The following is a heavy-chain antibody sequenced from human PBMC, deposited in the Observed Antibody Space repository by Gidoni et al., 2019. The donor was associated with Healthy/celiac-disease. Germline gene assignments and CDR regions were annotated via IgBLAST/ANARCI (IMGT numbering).Heavy chain of an antibody. CDR1: AFPFSSYA. CDR2: ISGSGGST. J-gene: IGHJ4*02. V-gene: IGHV3-23*01. Sequence: EAQLLEPGGGLVQPGGSRRLPWAAPAFPFSSYAMSWVRQAPGKGLEWVSAISGSGGSTYYADSVKGRFTISRDNSKNTLYLQMNSLRAEDTAVYYCAKFNYDILTNFDYWGQGTLCHRLL. CDR3: AKFNYDILTNFDY. D-gene: IGHD3-9*01.